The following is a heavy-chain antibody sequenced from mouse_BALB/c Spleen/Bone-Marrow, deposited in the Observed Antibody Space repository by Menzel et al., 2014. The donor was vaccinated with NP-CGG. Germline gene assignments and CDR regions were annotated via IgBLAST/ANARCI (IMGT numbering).Heavy chain of an antibody. CDR2: SRNKANVYTT. D-gene: IGHD2-3*01. CDR3: ARNPRWLLAMDY. Sequence: DVHLVESGGGLVQPGGSLRLSCATSGFTFSDFYMEWVRQPPGKRLEWIAASRNKANVYTTEYSASVKGRFIVSRDTSQSILYLQMNALRAEDYAIYYCARNPRWLLAMDYWGQGTSVTVSS. CDR1: GFTFSDFY. V-gene: IGHV7-1*02. J-gene: IGHJ4*01.